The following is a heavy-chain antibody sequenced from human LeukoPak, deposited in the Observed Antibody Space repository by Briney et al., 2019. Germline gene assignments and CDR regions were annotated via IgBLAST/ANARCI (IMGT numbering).Heavy chain of an antibody. CDR2: IYYSGSI. CDR3: ASWYSSSSFGYFDY. CDR1: GGSISRYY. J-gene: IGHJ4*02. V-gene: IGHV4-59*01. D-gene: IGHD6-6*01. Sequence: SETLSLTCTVSGGSISRYYWSWIRQPPGKGLEWIGYIYYSGSINYNPSLKSRVTISVDTSKNQFSLKLSSVTAADTAVYYCASWYSSSSFGYFDYWGQGTLVTVPS.